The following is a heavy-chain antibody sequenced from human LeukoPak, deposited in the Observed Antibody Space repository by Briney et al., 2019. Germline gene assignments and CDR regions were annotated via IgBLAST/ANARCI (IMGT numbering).Heavy chain of an antibody. J-gene: IGHJ5*02. CDR3: ARALGYCSGGSCTRGYNWFDP. Sequence: SETLSLTCTVSGGSISSSDYYWGWIRQPPGKGLEWIGSIYYGGSTYYNPSLKSRVTISVDTSMNQFSLKLSFVTTADAAVYYCARALGYCSGGSCTRGYNWFDPWGQGTLVTVPS. V-gene: IGHV4-39*01. CDR2: IYYGGST. D-gene: IGHD2-15*01. CDR1: GGSISSSDYY.